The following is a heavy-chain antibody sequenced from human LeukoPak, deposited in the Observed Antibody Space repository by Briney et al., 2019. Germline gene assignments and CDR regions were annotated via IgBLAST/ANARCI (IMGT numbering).Heavy chain of an antibody. CDR2: ISSSSSTI. CDR1: GFTFSSYA. Sequence: GGSLRLSCAASGFTFSSYAMSWARQAPGKGLEWVSYISSSSSTIYYADSVKGRFTISRDNAKNSLYLQMNSLRAEDTAVYYCARDLHSYGYWGQGTLVTVSS. D-gene: IGHD5-18*01. J-gene: IGHJ4*02. CDR3: ARDLHSYGY. V-gene: IGHV3-48*01.